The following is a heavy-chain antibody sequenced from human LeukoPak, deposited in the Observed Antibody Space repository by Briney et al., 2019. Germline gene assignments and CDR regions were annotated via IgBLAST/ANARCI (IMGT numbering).Heavy chain of an antibody. J-gene: IGHJ4*02. CDR3: ARSNYYYDSSGYYYLGYFDY. CDR1: GYTFTSYA. V-gene: IGHV1-69*04. D-gene: IGHD3-22*01. Sequence: ASVKVSCKASGYTFTSYAMNWVRQAPGQGLEWMGRIIPIFGIANYAQKFQGRVTITADTSTSTAYMELSSLRSEDTAVYYCARSNYYYDSSGYYYLGYFDYWGQGTLVTVSS. CDR2: IIPIFGIA.